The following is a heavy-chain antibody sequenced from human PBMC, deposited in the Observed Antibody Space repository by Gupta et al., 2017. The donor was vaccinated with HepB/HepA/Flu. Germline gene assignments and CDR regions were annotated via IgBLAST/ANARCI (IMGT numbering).Heavy chain of an antibody. V-gene: IGHV3-33*01. CDR3: ARDRGTHSSGFYYYGMDV. Sequence: QVQLVESGGGVVQPARSLRLSCPASGFTFSSYGLHWARQAPGKGLEWVAVIWYDGSNKYYADSVKGRFTISRDKSKNTLYLQMNSLRAEDTAVYYCARDRGTHSSGFYYYGMDVWGQGTTVTVSS. CDR2: IWYDGSNK. J-gene: IGHJ6*02. D-gene: IGHD6-19*01. CDR1: GFTFSSYG.